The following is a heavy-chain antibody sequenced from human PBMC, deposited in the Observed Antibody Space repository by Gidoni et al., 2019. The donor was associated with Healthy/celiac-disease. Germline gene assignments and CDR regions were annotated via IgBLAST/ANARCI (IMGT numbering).Heavy chain of an antibody. J-gene: IGHJ4*02. D-gene: IGHD1-26*01. CDR2: ISGRGGSK. CDR3: AKDEWEPGTHYFDY. V-gene: IGHV3-23*01. CDR1: GFTFSSYA. Sequence: EVQLLESGGGLVQPGGSLRLSCAASGFTFSSYAMSWVRQAPGKGRGWVSAISGRGGSKYYADSVKGRFTISRDNSKNTLYLKMNSLRAEDTAVYYCAKDEWEPGTHYFDYWGQGTLVTVSS.